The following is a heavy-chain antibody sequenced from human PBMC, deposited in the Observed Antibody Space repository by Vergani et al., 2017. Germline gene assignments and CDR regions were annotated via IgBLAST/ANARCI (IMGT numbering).Heavy chain of an antibody. CDR1: GGSFKNYA. Sequence: VQLVQSGAEVKKPGSSLILSCKASGGSFKNYAFSWVRQAPGQGLEWLGGIIPTFGTATYAQRFQGRVTITADESTSTAYMDLTSLRLEDTAVYYCASNTYWSGNGEDHWGQGTLITVSS. CDR3: ASNTYWSGNGEDH. D-gene: IGHD3-3*01. J-gene: IGHJ4*02. CDR2: IIPTFGTA. V-gene: IGHV1-69*01.